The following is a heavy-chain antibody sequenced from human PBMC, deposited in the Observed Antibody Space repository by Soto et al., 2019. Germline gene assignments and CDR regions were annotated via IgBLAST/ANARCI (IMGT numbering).Heavy chain of an antibody. CDR1: GYTFTSYG. J-gene: IGHJ6*02. V-gene: IGHV1-18*01. Sequence: QVQLVQSGAEVKKPGASVKVSCKASGYTFTSYGISWVRQAPGQGLEWMGWISAYNGNTNYAQKLQGRVTMTTDTSTSNTYMELRSMRSDDTAVYYCATYYYGSGSRDYYGMDVWGQGTTVTVSS. D-gene: IGHD3-10*01. CDR2: ISAYNGNT. CDR3: ATYYYGSGSRDYYGMDV.